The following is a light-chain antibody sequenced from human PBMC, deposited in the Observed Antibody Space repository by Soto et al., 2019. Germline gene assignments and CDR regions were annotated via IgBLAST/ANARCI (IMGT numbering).Light chain of an antibody. J-gene: IGKJ1*01. CDR3: QQFGSSPPT. CDR1: QSVSSSY. Sequence: EIVLTQSPGTLSLSPGEGATLSCRASQSVSSSYLASYQQKPGQAPRLLIYGASSRATGIPDRFSGSGSGTDFTLTISRLEPEDFAVYSCQQFGSSPPTFGQGTKVEIK. CDR2: GAS. V-gene: IGKV3-20*01.